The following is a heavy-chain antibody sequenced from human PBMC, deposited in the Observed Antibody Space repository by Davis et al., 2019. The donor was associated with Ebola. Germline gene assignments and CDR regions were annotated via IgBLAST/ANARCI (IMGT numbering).Heavy chain of an antibody. D-gene: IGHD5-12*01. CDR1: GFTFSSYA. Sequence: GESLKISCAASGFTFSSYAMHRVRQAPGKGLEWVAVISYDGSNKYYADSVKGRFTISRDNSKNTLYLQMNSLRAEDTAVYYCARGDIVATPPYYYGMDVWGKGTTVTVSS. V-gene: IGHV3-30-3*01. CDR2: ISYDGSNK. J-gene: IGHJ6*04. CDR3: ARGDIVATPPYYYGMDV.